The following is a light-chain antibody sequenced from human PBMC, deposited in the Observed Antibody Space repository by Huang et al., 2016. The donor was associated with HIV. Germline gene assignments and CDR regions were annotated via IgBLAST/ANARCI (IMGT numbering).Light chain of an antibody. CDR3: QQYYITPYS. J-gene: IGKJ2*01. V-gene: IGKV1-NL1*01. CDR1: QGISNS. CDR2: AAS. Sequence: DIQMTQSPSSLSASVGDRVTITCRASQGISNSLAWYQQKPGKAPTLLLSAASRLESGVPSRFGGSGYGTEYTLTINSLQPEDFATYHCQQYYITPYSFGQGTKLEIK.